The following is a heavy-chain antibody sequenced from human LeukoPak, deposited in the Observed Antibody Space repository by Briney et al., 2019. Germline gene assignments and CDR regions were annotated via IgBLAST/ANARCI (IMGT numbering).Heavy chain of an antibody. Sequence: GESLKISCQGSGHNFNTYWVGWVRQMPGKGLEWMGTIYPEDSDARYSPSFQGHVTISADKSISTAYLQWSTLKASDTATYYCARRGSSSSHFDSWGRGTQVIVSS. CDR2: IYPEDSDA. V-gene: IGHV5-51*01. J-gene: IGHJ4*01. CDR1: GHNFNTYW. CDR3: ARRGSSSSHFDS. D-gene: IGHD2/OR15-2a*01.